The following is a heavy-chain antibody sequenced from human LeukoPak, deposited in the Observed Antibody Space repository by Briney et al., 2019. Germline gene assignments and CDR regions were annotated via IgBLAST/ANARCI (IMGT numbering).Heavy chain of an antibody. Sequence: PGGSLRLSCAASGFTFSSDEMSWVRQAPGKGLEWVSYISPGGSTTYYADSVKGRFTISRDNAKKSLYLQMDSLRAGDTAVYYCTGGYRVSDYWGQGTLVLVSS. CDR1: GFTFSSDE. J-gene: IGHJ4*02. CDR3: TGGYRVSDY. V-gene: IGHV3-48*03. D-gene: IGHD1-1*01. CDR2: ISPGGSTT.